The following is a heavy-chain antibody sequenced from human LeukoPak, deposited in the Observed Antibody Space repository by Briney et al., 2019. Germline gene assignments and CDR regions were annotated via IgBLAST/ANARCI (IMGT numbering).Heavy chain of an antibody. J-gene: IGHJ4*02. Sequence: PSETLSLTCTVSGDSITSGSYYWGWIRQTPGRGLEWIGNIYSDGDTSFNPSLKSRITMSVDTSKTQFSLKRNSVTAADTAVYFCARDSGFGLYWGQGTLVSASS. V-gene: IGHV4-39*07. CDR1: GDSITSGSYY. CDR2: IYSDGDT. CDR3: ARDSGFGLY. D-gene: IGHD3-22*01.